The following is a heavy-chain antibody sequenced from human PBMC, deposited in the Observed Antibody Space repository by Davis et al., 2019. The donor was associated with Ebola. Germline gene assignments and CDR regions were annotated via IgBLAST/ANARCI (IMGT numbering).Heavy chain of an antibody. J-gene: IGHJ5*02. Sequence: SVKVSCKASGGTFSSYAISWVRQAPGQGLEWMGGIIPIFGTANYAQKLQGRVTMTTDTSTSTAYMELRSLRSDDTAVYYCARCSYGGNFWFDPWGQGTLVTVSS. CDR2: IIPIFGTA. V-gene: IGHV1-69*05. CDR3: ARCSYGGNFWFDP. D-gene: IGHD4-23*01. CDR1: GGTFSSYA.